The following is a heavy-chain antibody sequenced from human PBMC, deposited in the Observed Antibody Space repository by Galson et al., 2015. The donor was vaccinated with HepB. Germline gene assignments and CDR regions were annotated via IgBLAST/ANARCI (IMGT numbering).Heavy chain of an antibody. CDR2: ISSSSSYI. CDR3: AREFYYDSSGSTDAFDI. Sequence: SLRLSCAASGFTFSSYSMNWVRQAPGKGLEWVSSISSSSSYIYYADSVKGRFTISRDNAKNSLYLQMNSLRAEDTAVYYCAREFYYDSSGSTDAFDIWGQGTMVTVSS. J-gene: IGHJ3*02. V-gene: IGHV3-21*01. CDR1: GFTFSSYS. D-gene: IGHD3-22*01.